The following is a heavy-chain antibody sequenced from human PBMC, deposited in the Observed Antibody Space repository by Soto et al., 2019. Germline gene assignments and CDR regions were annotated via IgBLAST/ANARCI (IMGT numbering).Heavy chain of an antibody. V-gene: IGHV4-59*01. J-gene: IGHJ4*02. CDR3: ARGSGWYDDLDY. CDR1: GGSISSYY. CDR2: IYYSGST. Sequence: GPGPRKTSETLSLTCTVSGGSISSYYWSWIRQPPGKGLEWIGYIYYSGSTNYNPSLKSRVTISVDTSKNQFSLKLSSVTAAYTAVYYCARGSGWYDDLDYWGQGTLVTVSS. D-gene: IGHD6-19*01.